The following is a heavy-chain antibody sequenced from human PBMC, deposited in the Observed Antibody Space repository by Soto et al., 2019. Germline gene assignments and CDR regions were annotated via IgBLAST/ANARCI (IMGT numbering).Heavy chain of an antibody. CDR1: GFTFSSYS. CDR2: IGSSSNTI. Sequence: GGSLRLSCAASGFTFSSYSMNWVRQAPGKGLEWVSYIGSSSNTIYYADSVKGRFTISRDNAKNSLYLQMNSLRAEDTAVYYCARDPNIVLVPAALRSYYYYYGMDVWGQGTTVTVSS. CDR3: ARDPNIVLVPAALRSYYYYYGMDV. J-gene: IGHJ6*02. D-gene: IGHD2-2*01. V-gene: IGHV3-48*01.